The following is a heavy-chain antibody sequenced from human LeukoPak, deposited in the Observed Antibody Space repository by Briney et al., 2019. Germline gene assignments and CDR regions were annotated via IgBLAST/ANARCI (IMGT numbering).Heavy chain of an antibody. D-gene: IGHD4-11*01. CDR1: GFTYNHYG. CDR3: ARDAQRGFDYSNSLEY. CDR2: IWSDGTEK. V-gene: IGHV3-33*08. Sequence: GGSLSLSCTASGFTYNHYGMHWVRQAPGKGLEWVAVIWSDGTEKYYADAVKGRFTVSRDDSSNTLYLQMNSLRGEDTAVYYCARDAQRGFDYSNSLEYWGQGTLVTVSS. J-gene: IGHJ4*02.